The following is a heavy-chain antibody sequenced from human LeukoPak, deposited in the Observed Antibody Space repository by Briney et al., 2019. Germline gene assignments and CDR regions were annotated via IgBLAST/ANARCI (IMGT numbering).Heavy chain of an antibody. CDR1: GVSFDDYY. CDR3: TRMTTGHDY. V-gene: IGHV4-34*01. D-gene: IGHD4-17*01. CDR2: INHSGYT. Sequence: SETLSLTCAVSGVSFDDYYWAWVRQTPGTGLEWIGEINHSGYTNDSPSLKSRVTLSIDTSRKQFSLNLRSVTVADAGTYYCTRMTTGHDYWGQGTLVTVSS. J-gene: IGHJ4*02.